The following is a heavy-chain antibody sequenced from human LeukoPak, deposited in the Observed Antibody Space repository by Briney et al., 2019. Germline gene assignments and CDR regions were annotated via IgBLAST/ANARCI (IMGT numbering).Heavy chain of an antibody. D-gene: IGHD4-11*01. CDR1: GGSFSGYY. CDR2: IYHSGST. Sequence: SETLSLTCAVYGGSFSGYYWSWIRQPPGKGLEWIGSIYHSGSTYYNPSLKSRVTISVDTSKNQFSLKLSSVTAADTAVYYCALQTRIRWFDPWGQGTLVTVSS. CDR3: ALQTRIRWFDP. J-gene: IGHJ5*02. V-gene: IGHV4-34*01.